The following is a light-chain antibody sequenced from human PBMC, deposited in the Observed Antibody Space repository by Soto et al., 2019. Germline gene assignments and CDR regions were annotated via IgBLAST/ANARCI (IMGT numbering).Light chain of an antibody. CDR3: CSYAASSTYV. CDR2: DVT. CDR1: SSDVGSYNL. V-gene: IGLV2-23*02. Sequence: QSALTQPASVSGSLGQSITISCTGTSSDVGSYNLVSWYQQHPGKAPKLMIYDVTKRPSGVSDRFSGSRSGNTASLTISGLQAEYESDYYCCSYAASSTYVFGSGTKLTVL. J-gene: IGLJ1*01.